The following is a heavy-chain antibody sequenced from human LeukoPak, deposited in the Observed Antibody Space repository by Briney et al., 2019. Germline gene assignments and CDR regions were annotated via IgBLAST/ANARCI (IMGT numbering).Heavy chain of an antibody. V-gene: IGHV3-15*01. CDR2: IKSEGEGATT. CDR1: GFTIGTAW. CDR3: IAQFPYFHVFDV. Sequence: EGSLRLSCVSSGFTIGTAWMRWVRQAPGKGLEWLGDIKSEGEGATTDYAAPAKGRFAISRDDSKKMIYLQMSSLKLDDTSIYDCIAQFPYFHVFDVWGKGTTVTVPS. D-gene: IGHD3-16*01. J-gene: IGHJ6*04.